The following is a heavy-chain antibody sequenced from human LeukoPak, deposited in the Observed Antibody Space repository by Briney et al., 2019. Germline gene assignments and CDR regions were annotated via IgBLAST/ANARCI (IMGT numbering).Heavy chain of an antibody. CDR3: AKAFAFVGANFFDY. J-gene: IGHJ4*02. CDR1: GFTFSIYA. D-gene: IGHD1-26*01. V-gene: IGHV3-23*01. CDR2: IGDTT. Sequence: GGSLRLSCAASGFTFSIYAMSWVRQAPGKGLEWVSAIGDTTYYADSVEGRFTISRDNSKNTLYLQMNSLRAEDAAIYYCAKAFAFVGANFFDYWGQGTLVAVSS.